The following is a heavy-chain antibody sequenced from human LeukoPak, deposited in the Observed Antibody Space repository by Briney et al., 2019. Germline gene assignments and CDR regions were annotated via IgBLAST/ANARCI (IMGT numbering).Heavy chain of an antibody. D-gene: IGHD6-13*01. CDR1: GGSISSRSYH. V-gene: IGHV4-39*07. CDR3: ARVLAAAPGAFDI. CDR2: IYYSGTT. Sequence: SETLSLTCTVSGGSISSRSYHWGWIRQPPGKGLEWIGSIYYSGTTYYNPSLKSRVTISVDTSKNQFSLKLSSVTAADTAVYYCARVLAAAPGAFDIWGQGTMVTVSS. J-gene: IGHJ3*02.